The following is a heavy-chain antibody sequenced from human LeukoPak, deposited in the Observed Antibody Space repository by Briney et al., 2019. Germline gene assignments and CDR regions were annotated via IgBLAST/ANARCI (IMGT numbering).Heavy chain of an antibody. Sequence: ASVKLSCTASGYTFTSYYMHWVRQAPGQGLERMGIINPSGGSTSYAQKFQGRVTMTRDMSTSTVYMELSSLRSEDTAVYYCARAFESNSPQDYWGQGTLVTVSS. V-gene: IGHV1-46*01. CDR3: ARAFESNSPQDY. J-gene: IGHJ4*02. CDR2: INPSGGST. CDR1: GYTFTSYY. D-gene: IGHD2/OR15-2a*01.